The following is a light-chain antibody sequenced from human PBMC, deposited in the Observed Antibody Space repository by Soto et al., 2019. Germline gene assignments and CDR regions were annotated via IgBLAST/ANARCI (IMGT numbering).Light chain of an antibody. CDR1: QTISRY. J-gene: IGKJ1*01. CDR3: QQYPSYPTWT. CDR2: KVS. Sequence: DIQMTQSPSTLSASVGDRVTITCRASQTISRYLAWSQQKPGKAPKLLISKVSSLDIGVPTRFSGRGSGTELPLTISRLHPDAFATYLCQQYPSYPTWTFGQGTKVEIK. V-gene: IGKV1-5*03.